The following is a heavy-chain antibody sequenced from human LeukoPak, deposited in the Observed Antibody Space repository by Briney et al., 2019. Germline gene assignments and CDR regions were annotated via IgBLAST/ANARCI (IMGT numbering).Heavy chain of an antibody. D-gene: IGHD3-10*01. CDR1: GFTFSGYN. J-gene: IGHJ3*01. V-gene: IGHV3-21*01. Sequence: GGSLRLSCAASGFTFSGYNMNWVRQAPGKGLGWVSSISSSSSYIYYADSVKGRFTISRDNAKNSLYLQMNSLRAEDTAVYYCAKEVTYGGAAFDVWGQGTTVTVSS. CDR3: AKEVTYGGAAFDV. CDR2: ISSSSSYI.